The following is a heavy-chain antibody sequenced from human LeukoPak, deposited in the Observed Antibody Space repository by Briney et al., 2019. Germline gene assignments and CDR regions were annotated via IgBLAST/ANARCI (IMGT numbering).Heavy chain of an antibody. CDR1: GFTFSNYW. Sequence: GGSLRLSCAAAGFTFSNYWMSWVRQAPGKGLEWVAAIKEDGSDRYYLHSVEGRFTISRDNAKNSLYLQMNSLRAEDTAIYFCARDTYRFDDYWGQGTLVTVSS. J-gene: IGHJ4*02. V-gene: IGHV3-7*01. D-gene: IGHD3-16*01. CDR2: IKEDGSDR. CDR3: ARDTYRFDDY.